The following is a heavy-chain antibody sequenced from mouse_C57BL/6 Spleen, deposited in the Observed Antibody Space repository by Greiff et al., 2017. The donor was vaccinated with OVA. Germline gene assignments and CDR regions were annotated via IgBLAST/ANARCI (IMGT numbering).Heavy chain of an antibody. V-gene: IGHV1-15*01. CDR3: TRSGGFAY. Sequence: VQLVESGAELVRPGASVTLSCKASGYTFTDYEMHWVKQTPVHGLEWIGAIDPETGGTAYNQKFKGKAILTADKSSSTAYMELRSLTSEDSAVYYCTRSGGFAYWGQGTLVTVSA. J-gene: IGHJ3*01. CDR1: GYTFTDYE. D-gene: IGHD3-2*02. CDR2: IDPETGGT.